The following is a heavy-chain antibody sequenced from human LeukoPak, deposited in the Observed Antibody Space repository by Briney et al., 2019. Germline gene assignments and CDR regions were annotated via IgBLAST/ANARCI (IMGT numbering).Heavy chain of an antibody. D-gene: IGHD2-15*01. CDR2: IFYSGST. Sequence: PSETLSLTCTVSGGSISSSSYYWGWLRQPPGMGLVWFANIFYSGSTYYNPSLKRRVTISVDTSKNQFSLKLSSVTAADTAVYYCAREPRYCSGTNCYRGGYMDVWGKGTTVTVSS. J-gene: IGHJ6*03. CDR1: GGSISSSSYY. CDR3: AREPRYCSGTNCYRGGYMDV. V-gene: IGHV4-39*07.